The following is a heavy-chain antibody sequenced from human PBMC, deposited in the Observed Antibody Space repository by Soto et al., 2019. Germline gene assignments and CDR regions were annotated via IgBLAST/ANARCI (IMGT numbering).Heavy chain of an antibody. CDR1: GFTVSSNY. V-gene: IGHV3-53*04. D-gene: IGHD2-15*01. Sequence: PGGSLRLSCAASGFTVSSNYMSWVRQAPGKGLEWVSVIYSGGSTYYADSVKGRFTISRHNSKNTLYLQMNSLRAEDTAVYYCAREVAEGLSAGYYYYYMDVWGKGTTVTVSS. CDR2: IYSGGST. CDR3: AREVAEGLSAGYYYYYMDV. J-gene: IGHJ6*03.